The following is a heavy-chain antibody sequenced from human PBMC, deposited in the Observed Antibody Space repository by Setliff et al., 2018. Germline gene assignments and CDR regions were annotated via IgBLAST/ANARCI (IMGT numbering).Heavy chain of an antibody. CDR3: AREVLPLVREEAFYI. Sequence: ASVKVSCKASGYSFTSYGITWVRQAPGQGLEWMGWVNPDNGDTKNAQKFQGRVALTTDTSTATVFMELRSLTSDDTAVYYCAREVLPLVREEAFYIWGQGTMVTVSS. D-gene: IGHD2-2*01. J-gene: IGHJ3*02. CDR1: GYSFTSYG. CDR2: VNPDNGDT. V-gene: IGHV1-18*04.